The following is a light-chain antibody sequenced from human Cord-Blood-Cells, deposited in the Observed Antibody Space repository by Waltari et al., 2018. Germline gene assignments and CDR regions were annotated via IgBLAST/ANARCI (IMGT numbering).Light chain of an antibody. CDR2: EVS. J-gene: IGLJ1*01. CDR1: SSDVGGYNY. CDR3: SSYTSSSTYV. Sequence: QSALTQPASVSGSPGQSITISCTGTSSDVGGYNYVSWYQQHPGKAPKLMIYEVSNRPSGVSNRVSGSKYGNAASLTLSGLQAEDEADYYCSSYTSSSTYVFGTGTKVTVL. V-gene: IGLV2-14*01.